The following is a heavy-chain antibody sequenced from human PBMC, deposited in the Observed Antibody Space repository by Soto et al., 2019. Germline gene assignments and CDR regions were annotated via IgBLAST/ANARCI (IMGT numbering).Heavy chain of an antibody. V-gene: IGHV4-39*01. CDR2: IYYSGST. CDR3: ASPTLGAFDI. Sequence: PSETLSLTCTVSGGSINSSNYYWGWIRQPPGKGLEWIGSIYYSGSTAYNSSLKSRVTMSVDTSKNQLSLRLSSVTAADTAVYYCASPTLGAFDIWGQGTMVTVSS. CDR1: GGSINSSNYY. D-gene: IGHD3-16*01. J-gene: IGHJ3*02.